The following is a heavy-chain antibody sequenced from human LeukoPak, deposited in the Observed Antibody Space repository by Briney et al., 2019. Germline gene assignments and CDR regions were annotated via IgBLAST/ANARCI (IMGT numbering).Heavy chain of an antibody. D-gene: IGHD2-2*01. CDR3: ATDLGCSSTSCYAIGGLGY. Sequence: GGSLRLSCAASGFIFSSYGMHWVRQAPGKGLEWVAVISHDGSNKYYADSVKGRFTISRDNSKNTLYLQMNSLRAEDTAVYYCATDLGCSSTSCYAIGGLGYWGQGTLVTVSS. CDR1: GFIFSSYG. CDR2: ISHDGSNK. V-gene: IGHV3-30*03. J-gene: IGHJ4*02.